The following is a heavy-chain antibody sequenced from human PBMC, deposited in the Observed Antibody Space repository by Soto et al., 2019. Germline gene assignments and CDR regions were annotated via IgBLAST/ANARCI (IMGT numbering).Heavy chain of an antibody. Sequence: EVQLVESGGGLVQPGGSLRLSCTASGFTVSNNDMTWVRQAPGKGLEWVSLIYSGGSTYYADSVKGRFTISRDNPKNTLYLQLNSLRAEDTALYYYVRGVTGPSWYFDLWGRGTLVTVSS. CDR3: VRGVTGPSWYFDL. CDR2: IYSGGST. V-gene: IGHV3-66*01. CDR1: GFTVSNND. J-gene: IGHJ2*01. D-gene: IGHD2-21*02.